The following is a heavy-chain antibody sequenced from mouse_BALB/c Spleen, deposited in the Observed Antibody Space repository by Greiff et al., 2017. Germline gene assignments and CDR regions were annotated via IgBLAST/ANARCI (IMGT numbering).Heavy chain of an antibody. D-gene: IGHD2-3*01. CDR3: ARSIDDDYYDY. J-gene: IGHJ2*01. CDR2: INPGSGGT. CDR1: GYAFTNYL. Sequence: QVQLQQSGAELVRPGTSVKVSCKASGYAFTNYLIEWVKQRPGQGLEWIGVINPGSGGTNYNEKFKGKATLTADKSSSTAYMQLSSLTSDDSAVYFCARSIDDDYYDYWGQGTTLTVSS. V-gene: IGHV1-54*01.